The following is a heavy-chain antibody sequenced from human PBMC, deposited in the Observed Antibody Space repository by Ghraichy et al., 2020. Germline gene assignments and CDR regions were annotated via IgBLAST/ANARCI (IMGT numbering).Heavy chain of an antibody. J-gene: IGHJ3*02. V-gene: IGHV6-1*01. Sequence: SQTLSLTCAISGDSVSSNSAAWYWIRQSPSRGLEWLGRTYYRSKWYNDYAQSVKGRVTINPDTSKNEFSLHLNSVTPEDTAVYYCARDSSIGLDALDIWGQGTMVNVSS. CDR1: GDSVSSNSAA. CDR3: ARDSSIGLDALDI. CDR2: TYYRSKWYN. D-gene: IGHD6-6*01.